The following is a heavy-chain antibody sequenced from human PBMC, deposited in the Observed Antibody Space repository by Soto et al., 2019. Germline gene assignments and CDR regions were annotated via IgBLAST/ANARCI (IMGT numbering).Heavy chain of an antibody. J-gene: IGHJ6*02. V-gene: IGHV3-21*01. Sequence: EVQLVESGGGLVKPGGSLRLSCAASGFTFSSYSMNWVRQAPGKGLEWVSSISSSSSYIYYADSVKGRFTISRDNAKNSLYLQMNSLRAEDTAVYYCARESSSSLSMDVWGQGTTVTVSS. CDR3: ARESSSSLSMDV. D-gene: IGHD6-19*01. CDR2: ISSSSSYI. CDR1: GFTFSSYS.